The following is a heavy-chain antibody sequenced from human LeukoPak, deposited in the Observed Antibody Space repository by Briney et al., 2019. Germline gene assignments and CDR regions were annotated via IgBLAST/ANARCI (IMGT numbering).Heavy chain of an antibody. CDR1: GFTFSTYT. Sequence: GGSLRLSCAASGFTFSTYTINWVRQAPGKGLEWVSSISGSSSSIYYADSMKGRFTISRDNAKNSLYLQMTSLRAEDTAVYYCARDYYGDYYFDYWGQGTLVTVSS. D-gene: IGHD4-17*01. CDR3: ARDYYGDYYFDY. J-gene: IGHJ4*02. V-gene: IGHV3-21*06. CDR2: ISGSSSSI.